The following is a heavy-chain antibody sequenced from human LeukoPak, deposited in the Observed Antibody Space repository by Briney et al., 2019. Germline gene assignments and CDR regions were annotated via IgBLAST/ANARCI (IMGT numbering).Heavy chain of an antibody. CDR3: AKDPIAVAGGGGFDP. V-gene: IGHV3-23*01. CDR2: ISGSGGST. CDR1: GFTFSSYS. D-gene: IGHD6-19*01. J-gene: IGHJ5*02. Sequence: GGSLRLSCGASGFTFSSYSMNWVRQAPGKGLEWVSAISGSGGSTYYADSVKGRFTISRDNPKNTLHLQMNSMRAEDTAVYYCAKDPIAVAGGGGFDPWGQGTLVTVSS.